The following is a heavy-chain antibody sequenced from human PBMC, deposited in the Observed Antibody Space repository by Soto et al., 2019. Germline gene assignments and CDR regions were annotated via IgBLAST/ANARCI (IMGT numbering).Heavy chain of an antibody. V-gene: IGHV3-48*02. CDR3: ARDPREWEQRLFDF. CDR1: GFTFSSYS. CDR2: ISSHSSTM. D-gene: IGHD1-26*01. J-gene: IGHJ4*02. Sequence: EVLLVESGGDLVQPGGSLRLSCAASGFTFSSYSMNWVRQAPGKGLEWVAYISSHSSTMYYADSVKGRFTISRDNAKSSLYLQMNSLRDEDTAVYYCARDPREWEQRLFDFWGQGTLVTVSS.